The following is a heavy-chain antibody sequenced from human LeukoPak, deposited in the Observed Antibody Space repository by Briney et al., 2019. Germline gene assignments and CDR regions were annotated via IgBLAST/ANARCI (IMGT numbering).Heavy chain of an antibody. CDR1: GFTFRRYS. J-gene: IGHJ4*02. CDR3: ARDIAARRFDY. D-gene: IGHD6-6*01. Sequence: GGSLRLSCAASGFTFRRYSMNWIRQAPGKGLEWVAVIWYDGSNKYYADSVKGRFTISRDNSKNTLYLQMNSLRAEDTAVYYCARDIAARRFDYWGQGTLVTVSS. V-gene: IGHV3-33*08. CDR2: IWYDGSNK.